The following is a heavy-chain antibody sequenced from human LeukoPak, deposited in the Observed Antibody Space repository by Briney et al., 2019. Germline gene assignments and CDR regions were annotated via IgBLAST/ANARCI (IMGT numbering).Heavy chain of an antibody. CDR3: ARVLVGARVDY. D-gene: IGHD1-26*01. CDR1: GGSISSSSYY. J-gene: IGHJ4*02. Sequence: SETLSLTCTVSGGSISSSSYYRGWIRQPPGKGLEWIGSIYYSGSTYYNPSLKSRVTISVDTSKNQFSLKLSSVTAADTAVYYCARVLVGARVDYWGQGTLVTVSS. V-gene: IGHV4-39*07. CDR2: IYYSGST.